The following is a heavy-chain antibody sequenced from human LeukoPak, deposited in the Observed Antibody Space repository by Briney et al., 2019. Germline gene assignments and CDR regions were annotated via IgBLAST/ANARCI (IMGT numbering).Heavy chain of an antibody. CDR1: GGTFSGYY. Sequence: PSESQSLPCAAYGGTFSGYYWSWIRQPPGKGLEWIGEINHSGSTNYNPSLKSRVTISVDTSKNQFSLKLSSVTAADTAVYYCARGVRGSFFNWFDPWGQGTLVTVSS. V-gene: IGHV4-34*01. CDR2: INHSGST. J-gene: IGHJ5*02. CDR3: ARGVRGSFFNWFDP. D-gene: IGHD3-10*01.